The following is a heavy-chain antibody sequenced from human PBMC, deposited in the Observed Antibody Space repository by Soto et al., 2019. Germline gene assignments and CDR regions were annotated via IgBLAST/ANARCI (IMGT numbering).Heavy chain of an antibody. V-gene: IGHV4-39*01. CDR2: IYYSGST. Sequence: SETLSLTCTVSGGSISSSSYYWGWIRQPPGKGLEWIGSIYYSGSTYYNPSLKSRVTISVDTSKNQFSLKLSSVTAADTAVYYCARRQVISGWYAGGWFDPWGQGTLVPVSS. D-gene: IGHD6-19*01. CDR3: ARRQVISGWYAGGWFDP. CDR1: GGSISSSSYY. J-gene: IGHJ5*02.